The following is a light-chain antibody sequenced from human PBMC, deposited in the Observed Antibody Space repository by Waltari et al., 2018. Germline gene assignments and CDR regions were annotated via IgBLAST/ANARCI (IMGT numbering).Light chain of an antibody. J-gene: IGLJ2*01. V-gene: IGLV1-40*01. Sequence: QSVLTQPPSVSGAPGQRVPISCTGSSSNIGGGYDEQWYQQLPGTAPKLLIYNNKNRPSGVPDRFSGSKSGTSASLAITGLQAEDEADYYCQSYDISLSGSLFGGGTKLTVL. CDR1: SSNIGGGYD. CDR2: NNK. CDR3: QSYDISLSGSL.